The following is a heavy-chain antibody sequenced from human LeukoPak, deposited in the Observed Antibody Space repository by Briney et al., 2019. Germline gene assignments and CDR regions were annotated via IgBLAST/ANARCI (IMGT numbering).Heavy chain of an antibody. CDR3: YSSWGGYYYYYYMDV. D-gene: IGHD6-6*01. V-gene: IGHV4-39*07. J-gene: IGHJ6*03. Sequence: SETLSLTCTVSGGSISSSSYYWGWFRQPPGKGLEWIGNIYYSGSTYYNPSLKSRVTISVDTSKNQFSLKLSSVTAADTAVYYCYSSWGGYYYYYYMDVWGKGTTVTVSS. CDR1: GGSISSSSYY. CDR2: IYYSGST.